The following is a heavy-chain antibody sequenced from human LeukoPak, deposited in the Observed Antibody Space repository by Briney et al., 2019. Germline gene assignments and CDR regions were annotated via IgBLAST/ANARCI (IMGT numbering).Heavy chain of an antibody. CDR3: ATLVGYGSFFDY. J-gene: IGHJ4*02. D-gene: IGHD3-10*01. CDR2: IYPGDSDT. Sequence: KPGESLKISCKGSGYSFTSYWIGWVRHVPGKGLEYMGIIYPGDSDTRYSPSFQGQVTTSADKSISAAYLQWSSLKASDTAMYYCATLVGYGSFFDYWGQGTLVTVSS. V-gene: IGHV5-51*01. CDR1: GYSFTSYW.